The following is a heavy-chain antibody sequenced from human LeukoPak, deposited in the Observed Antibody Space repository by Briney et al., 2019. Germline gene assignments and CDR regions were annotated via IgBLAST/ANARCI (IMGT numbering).Heavy chain of an antibody. CDR3: ARDGLRAADY. D-gene: IGHD6-25*01. J-gene: IGHJ4*02. V-gene: IGHV3-21*01. Sequence: PGGSLRLSCAASGFTFSSYSMNWVRQAPGKGLEWVSSISSSSSYIYYADSVKGRFTISRDNAKNSLYLRMNSLRAEDTAVYYCARDGLRAADYWGQGTLVTVSS. CDR1: GFTFSSYS. CDR2: ISSSSSYI.